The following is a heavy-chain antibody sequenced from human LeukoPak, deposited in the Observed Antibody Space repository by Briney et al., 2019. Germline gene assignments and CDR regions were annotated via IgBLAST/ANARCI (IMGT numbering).Heavy chain of an antibody. D-gene: IGHD3-10*01. Sequence: GGSLRLSCAASRFTFSSYGMHWVRQAPGKGLEWVANIKRDGSEKYYVDSVKGRFTISRDNAENSLYLQMNSLRAEDTAVYYCARARDYGSGKANAFDIWGQGTMVTVSS. CDR1: RFTFSSYG. J-gene: IGHJ3*02. CDR3: ARARDYGSGKANAFDI. V-gene: IGHV3-7*05. CDR2: IKRDGSEK.